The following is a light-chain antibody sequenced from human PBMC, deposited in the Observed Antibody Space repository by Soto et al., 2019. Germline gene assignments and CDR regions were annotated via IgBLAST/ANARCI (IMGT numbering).Light chain of an antibody. CDR1: HTVMTY. CDR2: AAS. CDR3: QQSYHSPQT. Sequence: DIQMTQSPSSLSASVGDEATITCWASHTVMTYLNWYQLTPGKAPRLMIYAASSLQSGVPSRFSGSGSGTDFTLTISSLQPEDFATYSCQQSYHSPQTFGRGTKVDIK. V-gene: IGKV1-39*01. J-gene: IGKJ1*01.